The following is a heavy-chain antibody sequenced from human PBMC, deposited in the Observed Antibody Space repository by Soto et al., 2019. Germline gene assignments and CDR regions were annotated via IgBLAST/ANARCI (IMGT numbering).Heavy chain of an antibody. CDR2: INPSGDST. CDR1: GYTFSSYY. V-gene: IGHV1-46*01. Sequence: QVHLVQSGAEVKKPGASVKVSCKASGYTFSSYYMHWVRQAPGQGLEWMGVINPSGDSTTYEQKFQGRVTMTKDTYTSTLYMELSSLRSEDTAVYDGARDWEFGFWGQGTLVTVSS. J-gene: IGHJ4*02. D-gene: IGHD3-10*01. CDR3: ARDWEFGF.